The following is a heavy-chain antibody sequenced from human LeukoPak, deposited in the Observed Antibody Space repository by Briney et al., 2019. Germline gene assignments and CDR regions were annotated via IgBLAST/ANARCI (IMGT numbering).Heavy chain of an antibody. CDR2: IWYDGSNK. D-gene: IGHD5-18*01. CDR1: GFTVSSSY. Sequence: GGSLRLSCAASGFTVSSSYMNWVRQAPGKGLEWVAVIWYDGSNKYYADSVKGRFTISRDNSKNTLYLQMNSLRAEDTAVYYCARLDTAMDHFDYWGQGTLVTVSS. V-gene: IGHV3-33*08. CDR3: ARLDTAMDHFDY. J-gene: IGHJ4*02.